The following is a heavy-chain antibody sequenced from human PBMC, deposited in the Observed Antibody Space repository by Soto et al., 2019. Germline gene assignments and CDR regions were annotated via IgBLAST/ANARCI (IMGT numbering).Heavy chain of an antibody. V-gene: IGHV4-30-2*01. Sequence: SETLSLTCAVSGGSISSGGHSWSWIRQPPGKGMEWIGYIYHSGSTYYSPSLKSRVTMSVDRSKNQFSLKLTSVTAADTVVYYCARSMTTVTTNDYWGQGTLVTVSS. CDR3: ARSMTTVTTNDY. CDR1: GGSISSGGHS. J-gene: IGHJ4*02. CDR2: IYHSGST. D-gene: IGHD4-17*01.